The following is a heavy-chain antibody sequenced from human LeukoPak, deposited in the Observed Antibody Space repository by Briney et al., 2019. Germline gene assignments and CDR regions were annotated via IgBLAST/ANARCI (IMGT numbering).Heavy chain of an antibody. CDR2: MNPNSGNT. CDR1: GYTFTSYD. J-gene: IGHJ6*02. D-gene: IGHD6-13*01. V-gene: IGHV1-8*01. Sequence: ASVKVSCKASGYTFTSYDINWVRQATGQGLEWMGWMNPNSGNTGYAQKFQGRVTMTRNTSISTAYMELSSLRSEDTAVYYCARALSAAPGSYYYYGMDVWGQGTTVTVSS. CDR3: ARALSAAPGSYYYYGMDV.